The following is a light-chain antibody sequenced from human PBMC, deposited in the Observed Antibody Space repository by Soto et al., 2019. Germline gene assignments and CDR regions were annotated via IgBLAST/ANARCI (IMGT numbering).Light chain of an antibody. CDR2: GAW. CDR3: QQLSNWPWT. V-gene: IGKV3-15*01. CDR1: QSVATN. Sequence: EAVLTQPPATLSVCPEERATFSCRACQSVATNLAWDRQRPGQVHRHLIYGAWKRAIGLPATFSGSGSGTEFTLTIPSLQSEDFAVYYCQQLSNWPWTFGQGTKVDIK. J-gene: IGKJ1*01.